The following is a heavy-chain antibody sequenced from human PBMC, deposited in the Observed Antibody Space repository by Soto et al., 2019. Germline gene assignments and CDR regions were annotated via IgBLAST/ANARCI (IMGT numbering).Heavy chain of an antibody. D-gene: IGHD6-13*01. CDR1: GYTFTSYG. J-gene: IGHJ3*02. V-gene: IGHV1-18*01. CDR3: ARNLEAAAGQGDDGFDI. CDR2: ISAYNGNT. Sequence: QVQLVQSGAEVKKPGASVKVSCKASGYTFTSYGISWVRQAPGQGLEWMGWISAYNGNTNYAQKLQGRVTMTTDTSQSTDYMERRSRRSDDTAVYYCARNLEAAAGQGDDGFDIWGQGTMVTVSS.